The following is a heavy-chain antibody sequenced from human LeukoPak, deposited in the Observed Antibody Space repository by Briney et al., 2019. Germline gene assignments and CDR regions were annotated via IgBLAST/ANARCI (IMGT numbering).Heavy chain of an antibody. D-gene: IGHD3-10*01. CDR3: ARGITMVRGVSHDAFDI. CDR1: GGSFSGYY. J-gene: IGHJ3*02. Sequence: PSETLSLTCAVYGGSFSGYYWSWIRQPPGKGLEWIGEINHSGSTNYNPSLKSRVTISVDTSKNQFSLKLSSVTAADTAVYYCARGITMVRGVSHDAFDIWGQGTMVTVSS. CDR2: INHSGST. V-gene: IGHV4-34*01.